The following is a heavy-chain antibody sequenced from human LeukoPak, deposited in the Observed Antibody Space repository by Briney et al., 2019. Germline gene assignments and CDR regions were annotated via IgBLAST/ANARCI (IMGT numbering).Heavy chain of an antibody. D-gene: IGHD3-3*01. Sequence: PSETLSLTCTVSGGSISSGDYYWSWIRQPPGKGLEWIGYIYYSGSTYYNPSLKSRVTISVDTSKNQFSLKLSSVTAADTAVYYCARVLRFLEWLPSYYYYYMDVWGKGTTVTVSS. V-gene: IGHV4-30-4*08. CDR3: ARVLRFLEWLPSYYYYYMDV. CDR2: IYYSGST. J-gene: IGHJ6*03. CDR1: GGSISSGDYY.